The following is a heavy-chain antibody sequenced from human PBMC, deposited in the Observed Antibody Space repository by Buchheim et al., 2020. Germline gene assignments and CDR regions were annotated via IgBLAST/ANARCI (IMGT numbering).Heavy chain of an antibody. V-gene: IGHV3-30*04. D-gene: IGHD2-8*01. Sequence: QVQLVESGGGVVQPGRSLRLSCAASGLTFSSYAMHWVRQAPGKGLEWVAVISYDGSNKYYADSVKGRFTISRDNSKNTLYLQMNSLRAEDTAVYYCARGLYSPYYGMDVWGQGTT. CDR2: ISYDGSNK. CDR1: GLTFSSYA. CDR3: ARGLYSPYYGMDV. J-gene: IGHJ6*02.